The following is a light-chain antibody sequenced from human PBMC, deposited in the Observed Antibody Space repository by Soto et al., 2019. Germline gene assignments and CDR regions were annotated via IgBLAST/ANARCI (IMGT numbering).Light chain of an antibody. CDR1: QSVSTN. CDR3: EYDRTLST. V-gene: IGKV3-15*01. J-gene: IGKJ4*02. Sequence: RASQSVSTNLAWYQQKPGQAPRLLIYAGSTRATGIPASFCGGGSGTAFSLSCLGLEAEAFAVYYCEYDRTLSTFRGGT. CDR2: AGS.